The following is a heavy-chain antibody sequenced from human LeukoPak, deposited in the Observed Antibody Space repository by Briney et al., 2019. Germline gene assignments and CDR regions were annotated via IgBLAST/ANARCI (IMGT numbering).Heavy chain of an antibody. Sequence: PSETLSLTCTVSGGPISSYYWSWIRQPPGKGLEWIGYIYYSGSTNYNPSLKSRVTISVDTSKNQFSLKLSSVTAADTAVYYCARMDYGERYYYYMDVWGKGTTVTVSS. CDR2: IYYSGST. CDR1: GGPISSYY. V-gene: IGHV4-59*08. D-gene: IGHD4-17*01. J-gene: IGHJ6*03. CDR3: ARMDYGERYYYYMDV.